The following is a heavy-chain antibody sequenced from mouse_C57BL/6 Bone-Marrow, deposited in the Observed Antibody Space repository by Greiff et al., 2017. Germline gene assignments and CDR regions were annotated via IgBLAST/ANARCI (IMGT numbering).Heavy chain of an antibody. CDR3: ARLWLRRGYYFDY. CDR1: GYTFTSYW. Sequence: QVQLQQPGAELVKPGASVKLSCKASGYTFTSYWMHWVKQRPGQGLEWIGMIHPNSGSTNYNEKFKSKATLTVDKSSSTAYMQLSSLTSEDSAGYYGARLWLRRGYYFDYWGQGTTLTVSA. D-gene: IGHD2-2*01. J-gene: IGHJ2*01. V-gene: IGHV1-64*01. CDR2: IHPNSGST.